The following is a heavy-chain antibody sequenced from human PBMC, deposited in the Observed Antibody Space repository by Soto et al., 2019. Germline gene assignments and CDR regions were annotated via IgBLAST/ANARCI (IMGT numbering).Heavy chain of an antibody. Sequence: GESLKISCKGSGYSFASYWIGWVRQMPGKGLEWMGIIHPADSDTRYSPSCQGQVTMSADKSTSTAYLQWSSLKASDTAMYFCARSGTFGNYYYNYMDVWGKGTTVTVSS. V-gene: IGHV5-51*01. J-gene: IGHJ6*03. CDR3: ARSGTFGNYYYNYMDV. CDR1: GYSFASYW. D-gene: IGHD3-10*01. CDR2: IHPADSDT.